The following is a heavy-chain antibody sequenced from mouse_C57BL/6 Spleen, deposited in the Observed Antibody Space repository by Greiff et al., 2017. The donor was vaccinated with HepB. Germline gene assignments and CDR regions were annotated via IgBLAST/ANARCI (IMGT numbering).Heavy chain of an antibody. D-gene: IGHD1-1*01. V-gene: IGHV14-2*01. J-gene: IGHJ3*01. Sequence: VQLQQSGAELVKPGASVKLSCTASGFNIKDYYMHWVKQRTEQGLEWIGRIDPEDGENKYAPKFQGKATITADTSSNTAYLQLSSLTSEDTAVYYCAREDYLRAWFAYWGQGTLVTVSA. CDR3: AREDYLRAWFAY. CDR2: IDPEDGEN. CDR1: GFNIKDYY.